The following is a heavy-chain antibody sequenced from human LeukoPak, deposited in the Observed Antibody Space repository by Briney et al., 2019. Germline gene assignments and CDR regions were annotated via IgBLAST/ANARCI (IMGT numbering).Heavy chain of an antibody. J-gene: IGHJ6*04. Sequence: PGRSLRLSCAASGFTFSSYGIHWVRQAPGKGLEWVAVISYDGSNKYYADSVKGRFTISRDNAKNSLYLQMNSLRAEDTAVYYCAELGITMIGGVWGKGTTVTISS. CDR1: GFTFSSYG. CDR3: AELGITMIGGV. D-gene: IGHD3-10*02. V-gene: IGHV3-30*18. CDR2: ISYDGSNK.